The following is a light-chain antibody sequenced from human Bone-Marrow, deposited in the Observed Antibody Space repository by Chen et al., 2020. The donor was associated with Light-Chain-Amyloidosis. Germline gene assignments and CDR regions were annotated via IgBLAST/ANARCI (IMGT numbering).Light chain of an antibody. Sequence: SYVLTQPPSVSVAPGQPARISCGGNSIESKFVHWYQQKAGQAPVLVVYETYDRPSGIPERFSGSNSGSTATLIISRVEAGDEADYYCQVWDSNNDRPVFGGGSKLTVL. V-gene: IGLV3-21*02. CDR1: SIESKF. CDR3: QVWDSNNDRPV. J-gene: IGLJ3*02. CDR2: ETY.